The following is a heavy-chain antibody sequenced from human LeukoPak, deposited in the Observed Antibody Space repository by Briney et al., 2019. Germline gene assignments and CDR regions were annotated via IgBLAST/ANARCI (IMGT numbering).Heavy chain of an antibody. D-gene: IGHD2-21*01. CDR2: INPNSGGT. V-gene: IGHV1-2*02. Sequence: EASVKVSCKASGYTFTGYYMHWVRQAPGQGLEWMGWINPNSGGTNYAQKFQGRVTMTRDTSISTAYMELSRLRSDDTAVYYCARGVVIAPQTFDYWGQGTLVTVSS. CDR3: ARGVVIAPQTFDY. CDR1: GYTFTGYY. J-gene: IGHJ4*02.